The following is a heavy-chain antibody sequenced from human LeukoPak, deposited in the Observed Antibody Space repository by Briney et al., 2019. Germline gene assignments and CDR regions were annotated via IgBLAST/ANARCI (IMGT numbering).Heavy chain of an antibody. CDR2: GNDSGGT. V-gene: IGHV4-34*01. D-gene: IGHD6-13*01. CDR3: ARESGGGSSWYGYFQH. CDR1: GESLNGHY. Sequence: SETLSLTCAVYGESLNGHYWSWIRQSPGKGLEWIGEGNDSGGTKYNPSLKSRVTISADTSRNQFSLKLSSVTAADTAVYYCARESGGGSSWYGYFQHWGQGTLVTVSS. J-gene: IGHJ1*01.